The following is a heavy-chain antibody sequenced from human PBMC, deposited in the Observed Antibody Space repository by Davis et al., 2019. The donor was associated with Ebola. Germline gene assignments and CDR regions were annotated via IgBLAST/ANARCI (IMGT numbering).Heavy chain of an antibody. V-gene: IGHV1-69*04. Sequence: SVKVSCKASDYFFTTYGITWVRRAPGQGLEWMGRIIPFVGIGDYAPKFRDRVTITADKLTKTAYMELSGLRSDDTAVYYCSRDPPHSWGQGTLVIVSS. CDR3: SRDPPHS. J-gene: IGHJ5*02. CDR1: DYFFTTYG. CDR2: IIPFVGIG.